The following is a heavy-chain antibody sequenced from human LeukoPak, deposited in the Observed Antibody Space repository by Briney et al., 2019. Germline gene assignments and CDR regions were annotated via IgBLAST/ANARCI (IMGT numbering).Heavy chain of an antibody. D-gene: IGHD1-26*01. CDR1: GFTFSSYG. CDR2: IRYGGSNK. CDR3: AKGKGSGSDLFYSYYYMDV. Sequence: GGSLRLSCAASGFTFSSYGMHWVRQAPGKGLEWVAFIRYGGSNKYYADSVKGRFTISRDNSKNTLYLQMNSLRAEDTAVYYCAKGKGSGSDLFYSYYYMDVWGKGTTVTVSS. J-gene: IGHJ6*03. V-gene: IGHV3-30*02.